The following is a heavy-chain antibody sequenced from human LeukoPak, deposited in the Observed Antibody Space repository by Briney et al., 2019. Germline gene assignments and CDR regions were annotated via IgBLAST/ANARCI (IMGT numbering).Heavy chain of an antibody. Sequence: GGSLRLSCAASGFTFSSYSMNWVRQAPGKGLEWVSSITTSSSYIYYADSVRGRFTISRDNAKNSLYLQMNSLRVEDTAVYYCARGLPFDYWGQGTLVTVSS. CDR3: ARGLPFDY. CDR1: GFTFSSYS. J-gene: IGHJ4*02. CDR2: ITTSSSYI. V-gene: IGHV3-21*01.